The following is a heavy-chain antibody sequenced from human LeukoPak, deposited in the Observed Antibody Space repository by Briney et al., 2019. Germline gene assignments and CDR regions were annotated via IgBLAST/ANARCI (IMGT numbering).Heavy chain of an antibody. CDR1: GFTFSSYW. V-gene: IGHV3-7*01. CDR2: IKQDGSEK. J-gene: IGHJ3*02. Sequence: PGGSLRLSCAASGFTFSSYWMSWVRQAPGKGLEWVANIKQDGSEKYYVDSVKGRFTISRDNAKNSLYLQMNSLRAEDTAVYYCASRKRLATPDGRGAFDIWGQGTMVTVSS. D-gene: IGHD5-24*01. CDR3: ASRKRLATPDGRGAFDI.